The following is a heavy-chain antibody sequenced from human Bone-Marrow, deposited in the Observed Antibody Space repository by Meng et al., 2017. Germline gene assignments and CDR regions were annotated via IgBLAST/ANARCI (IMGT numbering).Heavy chain of an antibody. CDR2: IYTSGST. CDR1: GGSISSYY. J-gene: IGHJ3*02. Sequence: SETLSLTCTVSGGSISSYYWSWIRQPAGKGLEWIGRIYTSGSTNYNPSLKSRVTMSVDTSKNQFSLKLSSVTAADTAVYYCARDGEYCSGGSCYSVPENDAFDIWGQGTMVTVSS. V-gene: IGHV4-4*07. D-gene: IGHD2-15*01. CDR3: ARDGEYCSGGSCYSVPENDAFDI.